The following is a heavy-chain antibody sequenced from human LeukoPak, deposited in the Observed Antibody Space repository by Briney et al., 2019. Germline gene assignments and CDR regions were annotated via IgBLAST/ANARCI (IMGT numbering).Heavy chain of an antibody. J-gene: IGHJ4*02. CDR2: VYHSGST. Sequence: SSETLSLTCTVSGDSISSSVWWSWVRQPPGKGLEWIGEVYHSGSTSYNPSLKSRVTISVDKSKNHFSLELSSVTAADTAVYFCARTSSSWYFYDNWGQGTLVTVSS. CDR1: GDSISSSVW. D-gene: IGHD6-13*01. V-gene: IGHV4-4*02. CDR3: ARTSSSWYFYDN.